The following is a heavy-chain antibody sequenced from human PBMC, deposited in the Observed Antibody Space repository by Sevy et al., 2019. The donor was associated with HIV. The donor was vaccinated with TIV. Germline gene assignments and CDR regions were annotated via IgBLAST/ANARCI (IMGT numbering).Heavy chain of an antibody. V-gene: IGHV3-30*04. J-gene: IGHJ4*02. CDR2: ISHDKIHK. Sequence: GGSLRLSCTAYGFTFSNYAVHWVRQAPGKGLEWVAIISHDKIHKYFADSVRGRFSISRDTSKNTMYLQMNSLRPEDTDVSYWERDVTPLLRWELYRGCDFWGQGTLVTVSS. CDR1: GFTFSNYA. CDR3: ERDVTPLLRWELYRGCDF. D-gene: IGHD1-26*01.